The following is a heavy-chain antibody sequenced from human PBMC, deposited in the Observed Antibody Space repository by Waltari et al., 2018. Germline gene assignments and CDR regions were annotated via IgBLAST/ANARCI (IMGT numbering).Heavy chain of an antibody. CDR3: ARDHYYDSSGYYYGLFDY. D-gene: IGHD3-22*01. Sequence: QVQLVQSGAEVKKPGASVKVSCKASGYTFTGYYMHWVRQATGQGLEWRGWINPNSGGTNYAQKFQGRVTMTRDTSISTAYMELSRLRSDDTAVYYCARDHYYDSSGYYYGLFDYWGQGTLVTVSS. J-gene: IGHJ4*02. CDR1: GYTFTGYY. CDR2: INPNSGGT. V-gene: IGHV1-2*02.